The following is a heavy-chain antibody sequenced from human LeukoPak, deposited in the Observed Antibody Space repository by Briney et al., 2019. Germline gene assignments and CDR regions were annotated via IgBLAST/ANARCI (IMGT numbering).Heavy chain of an antibody. CDR2: IRDDGRSK. V-gene: IGHV3-30*02. CDR3: AKPVSRDLNYYYYYMDV. J-gene: IGHJ6*03. Sequence: TGGSLRLSCVTSGFTFSRSHMYWVRQASGKGLEWMAFIRDDGRSKYYADSVKGRFTISRDNSKNTLYLQMNSLRPEDTAVYYCAKPVSRDLNYYYYYMDVWGKGTTVTVSS. CDR1: GFTFSRSH. D-gene: IGHD2-21*02.